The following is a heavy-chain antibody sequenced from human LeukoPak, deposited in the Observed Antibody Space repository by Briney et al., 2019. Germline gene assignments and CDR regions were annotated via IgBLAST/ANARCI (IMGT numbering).Heavy chain of an antibody. Sequence: GSLRLSCAASGFTFSNYWMHWVRQAPGKGLVWVSRINSDGINTSYADSVKGRFTISRDNVKNLLYLQMNSLRAEDTAVYYCARVQRGIAVALDYWGQGTLATVSS. CDR3: ARVQRGIAVALDY. CDR1: GFTFSNYW. J-gene: IGHJ4*02. V-gene: IGHV3-74*01. D-gene: IGHD6-19*01. CDR2: INSDGINT.